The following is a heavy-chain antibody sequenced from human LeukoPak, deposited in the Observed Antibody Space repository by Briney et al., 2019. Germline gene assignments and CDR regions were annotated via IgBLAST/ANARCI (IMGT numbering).Heavy chain of an antibody. Sequence: PGGSLRLSCAASGFTVSSNYMSWVRQAPGKGLEWVSIIYSGGSTYYADSVTGRFTISRDNSKNTLFLQMNSLRAEDTAIYYCARDDGFDIWGQGTMVTVSS. CDR2: IYSGGST. CDR3: ARDDGFDI. V-gene: IGHV3-53*01. D-gene: IGHD5-24*01. CDR1: GFTVSSNY. J-gene: IGHJ3*02.